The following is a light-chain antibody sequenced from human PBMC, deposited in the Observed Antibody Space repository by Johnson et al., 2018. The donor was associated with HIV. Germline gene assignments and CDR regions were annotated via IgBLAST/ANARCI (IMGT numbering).Light chain of an antibody. V-gene: IGLV1-51*02. CDR2: EKN. J-gene: IGLJ1*01. CDR1: TSNIGNNY. CDR3: GTWDSSLSAYV. Sequence: HSVLTQPPSVSAAPGQKVTISCSGSTSNIGNNYVSWYQQLPGTAPKLLIYEKNKRPSGIPDRFSGSKSGTSATLGITGLQTGDEADYYCGTWDSSLSAYVIGTGTKVTVL.